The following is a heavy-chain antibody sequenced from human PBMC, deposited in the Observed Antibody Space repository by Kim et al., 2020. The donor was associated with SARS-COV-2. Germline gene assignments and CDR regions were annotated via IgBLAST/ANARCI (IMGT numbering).Heavy chain of an antibody. Sequence: PTPKSRVTLSVDTSKNQFSLKLSSVTAADTAVYYCASPQGGSSSSIGFDPWGQGTLVTVSS. CDR3: ASPQGGSSSSIGFDP. D-gene: IGHD6-13*01. V-gene: IGHV4-39*01. J-gene: IGHJ5*02.